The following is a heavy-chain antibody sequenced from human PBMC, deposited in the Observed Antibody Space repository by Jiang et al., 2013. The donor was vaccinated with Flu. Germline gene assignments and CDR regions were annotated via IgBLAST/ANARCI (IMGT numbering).Heavy chain of an antibody. V-gene: IGHV4-61*01. J-gene: IGHJ4*02. CDR2: ISYSGST. CDR3: ARVPALGGNPDY. D-gene: IGHD3-16*01. Sequence: LLKPSETLSLTCTVSGGSVNSGSYYWSWIRQTPGKGLEWIGYISYSGSTNYTPSLKSRATISVDTSKNQFSLKLTSVTAADTAVYYCARVPALGGNPDYWGQGTLVTVSS. CDR1: GGSVNSGSYY.